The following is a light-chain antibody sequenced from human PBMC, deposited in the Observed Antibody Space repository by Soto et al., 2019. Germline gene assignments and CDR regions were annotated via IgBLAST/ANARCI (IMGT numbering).Light chain of an antibody. CDR1: QGITSY. Sequence: DIPLTQSPSFLSASVGDRVTITCRASQGITSYVAWYQRKPGKAPKLLIYTASTLQSGVPSRFSGSGSETEFTLTISSLQPEDFATYYCQQLSSYPITFGQGTRLEIK. J-gene: IGKJ5*01. CDR3: QQLSSYPIT. CDR2: TAS. V-gene: IGKV1-9*01.